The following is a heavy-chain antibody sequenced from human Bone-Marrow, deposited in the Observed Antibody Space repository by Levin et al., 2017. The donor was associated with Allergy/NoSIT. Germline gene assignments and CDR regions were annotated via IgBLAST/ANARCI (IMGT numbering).Heavy chain of an antibody. V-gene: IGHV4-38-2*01. CDR2: IFHNGRT. J-gene: IGHJ4*02. CDR1: GYSLSSGYY. Sequence: GSLRLSCAVSGYSLSSGYYWGWIRLSPGKGLEWIANIFHNGRTYHNPSLKSRVAISIDTSKNTFSLKLSSVTAADTAVYFCARGVTGLATNLDYWGQGILVTVSS. D-gene: IGHD5-24*01. CDR3: ARGVTGLATNLDY.